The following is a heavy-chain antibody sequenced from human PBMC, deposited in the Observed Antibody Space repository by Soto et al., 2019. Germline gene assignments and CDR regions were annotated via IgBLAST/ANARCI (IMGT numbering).Heavy chain of an antibody. CDR1: GFTFSSYG. Sequence: QVQLVESGGGVVQPGRSLRLSCAASGFTFSSYGMHWVRQAPGKGLEWVAVISYDGSNKYYADSVKGRFTISRDNSKNTLYLQMNSLRAEDTAVYYCATDWDYYDSSGYECFDYWGQGTLVTVSS. CDR2: ISYDGSNK. D-gene: IGHD3-22*01. V-gene: IGHV3-30*03. J-gene: IGHJ4*02. CDR3: ATDWDYYDSSGYECFDY.